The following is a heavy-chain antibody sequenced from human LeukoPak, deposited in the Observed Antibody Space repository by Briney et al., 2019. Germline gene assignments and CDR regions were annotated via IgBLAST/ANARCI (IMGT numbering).Heavy chain of an antibody. D-gene: IGHD3-16*01. CDR1: GYTFTSYG. J-gene: IGHJ5*02. CDR3: ARDGKLRRDWFDP. Sequence: PVASVKVSCKASGYTFTSYGISWVRQAPGPGLELLGCISAYNGNTNYAQKLQGRVTMTADTSTSTAYMELRSLRSDDTAVYYCARDGKLRRDWFDPWGQGTLVTVSS. V-gene: IGHV1-18*01. CDR2: ISAYNGNT.